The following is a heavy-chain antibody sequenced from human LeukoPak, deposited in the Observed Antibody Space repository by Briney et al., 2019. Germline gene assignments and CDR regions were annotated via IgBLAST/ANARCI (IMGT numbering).Heavy chain of an antibody. CDR1: GGSISSGGYY. Sequence: PSETLSLTCTVSGGSISSGGYYWSWIRQHPGKGLEWIGYIYYSGSTYYNPSLKSRVTISVDTSKNQFSLKLSSVTAADTAVYYCAKTPLVVAAISNWFDPWGQGTLVTVSS. J-gene: IGHJ5*02. V-gene: IGHV4-31*03. CDR2: IYYSGST. D-gene: IGHD2-15*01. CDR3: AKTPLVVAAISNWFDP.